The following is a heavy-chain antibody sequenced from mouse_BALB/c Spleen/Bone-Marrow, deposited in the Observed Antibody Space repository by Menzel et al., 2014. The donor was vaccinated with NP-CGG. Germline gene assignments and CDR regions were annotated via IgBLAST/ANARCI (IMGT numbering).Heavy chain of an antibody. V-gene: IGHV10-1*02. Sequence: EVKVVESGGRLVQPKGSLKLSCAASGFTFNTYAMNWVRQAPGKGLEWVARIRSKSDNFPTYYADSVKDRFTISRDDSQSMLYLQMNNLKTEDTAMYYCVTSTYFDVWGAGTTVTVSS. CDR1: GFTFNTYA. D-gene: IGHD6-1*01. J-gene: IGHJ1*01. CDR3: VTSTYFDV. CDR2: IRSKSDNFPT.